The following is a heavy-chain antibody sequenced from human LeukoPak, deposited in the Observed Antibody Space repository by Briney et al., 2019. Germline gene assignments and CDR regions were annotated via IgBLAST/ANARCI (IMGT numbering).Heavy chain of an antibody. D-gene: IGHD6-19*01. CDR2: TYYRSKWYN. Sequence: SQTLSLTCAISGDSVSSNSAAWNWIRRSPSRGLEWLGRTYYRSKWYNDYAVSVKSRITINPDTSKNQFSLKLSSVTAADTAVYYCARVKPAGAWLGYFDYWGQGTLVTVSS. J-gene: IGHJ4*02. CDR3: ARVKPAGAWLGYFDY. CDR1: GDSVSSNSAA. V-gene: IGHV6-1*01.